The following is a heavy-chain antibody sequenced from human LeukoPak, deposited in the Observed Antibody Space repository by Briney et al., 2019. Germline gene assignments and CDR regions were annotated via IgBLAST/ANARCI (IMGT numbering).Heavy chain of an antibody. D-gene: IGHD2-2*01. CDR3: ARENQLPWNYFDY. CDR2: ISAYNGNT. J-gene: IGHJ4*02. V-gene: IGHV1-18*01. CDR1: GGTFSSYA. Sequence: ASVKVSCKASGGTFSSYAISWVRQAPGQGLEWMGWISAYNGNTNYAQKLQGRVTMTTDTSTSTAYMELRSLRSDDTAVYYCARENQLPWNYFDYWGQGTLVTVSS.